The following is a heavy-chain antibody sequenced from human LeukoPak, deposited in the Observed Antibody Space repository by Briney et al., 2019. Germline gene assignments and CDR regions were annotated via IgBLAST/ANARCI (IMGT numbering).Heavy chain of an antibody. D-gene: IGHD1-1*01. V-gene: IGHV1-46*01. J-gene: IGHJ5*02. CDR2: ISPSGGST. CDR3: ARDFGYNWKANWFDP. Sequence: GASVKVSCKAFGYTFTGYWMHWVRQAPGQGPEWMGVISPSGGSTIYAQKFKGRVTLTRDMSTSTDYLELSSLRSEDTAVYYCARDFGYNWKANWFDPWGQGTLVTVS. CDR1: GYTFTGYW.